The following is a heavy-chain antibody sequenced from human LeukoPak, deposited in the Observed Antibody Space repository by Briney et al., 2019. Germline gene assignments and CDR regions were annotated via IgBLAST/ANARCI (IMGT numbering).Heavy chain of an antibody. J-gene: IGHJ4*02. CDR2: IRYDGSNQ. D-gene: IGHD6-19*01. CDR3: AKRHRSGWYVLDY. V-gene: IGHV3-30*02. CDR1: GFTLTSYG. Sequence: PGGSLRLSCAASGFTLTSYGMHWVRQAPGKWLEWVAFIRYDGSNQYYADSVKGRFTISRDSSKNTLYLQMNSLGAEDTAVYYCAKRHRSGWYVLDYWGQGTLVTVSS.